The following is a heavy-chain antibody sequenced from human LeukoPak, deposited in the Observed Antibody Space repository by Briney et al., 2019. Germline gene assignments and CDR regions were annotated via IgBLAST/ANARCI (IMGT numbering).Heavy chain of an antibody. CDR3: ARLWFGEYDDY. V-gene: IGHV4-59*05. CDR1: GGSISSYY. J-gene: IGHJ4*02. Sequence: SETLSLTCTVSGGSISSYYWSWIRQPPGKGLEWIGSIYYSGSTYYNPSLKSRVTIAVDTSKNQFSLKLSSVTAADTAVYYCARLWFGEYDDYWGQGTLVTVSS. D-gene: IGHD3-10*01. CDR2: IYYSGST.